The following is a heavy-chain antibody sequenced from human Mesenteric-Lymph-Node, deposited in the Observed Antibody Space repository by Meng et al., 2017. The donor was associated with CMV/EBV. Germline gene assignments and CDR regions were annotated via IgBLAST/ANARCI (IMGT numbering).Heavy chain of an antibody. J-gene: IGHJ6*02. CDR2: IYSGGST. V-gene: IGHV3-53*01. D-gene: IGHD2-2*02. CDR3: ASAPLICSSTSCYRDYYYYGMDV. Sequence: GESLKISCAASGFTVSSNYMSWVRQAPGKGLEWVSVIYSGGSTYYADSAKGRFTISRDNSKNTLYLQMNSLRAEDTAVYYCASAPLICSSTSCYRDYYYYGMDVWGQGTTVTVSS. CDR1: GFTVSSNY.